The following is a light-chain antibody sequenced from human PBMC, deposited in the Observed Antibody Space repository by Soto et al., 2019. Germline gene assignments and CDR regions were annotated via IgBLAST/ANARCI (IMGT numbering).Light chain of an antibody. CDR2: DVS. Sequence: QSALTQPHSVSGSPGQSVTISCTGTSSDVGGYNYVSWYQQHPGKAPKLMIYDVSKRPSGVPDRFSGSKSGNTASLTISGLQAEDEADYYCCSSVGSYTSVFGGGTKVTVL. CDR1: SSDVGGYNY. CDR3: CSSVGSYTSV. J-gene: IGLJ3*02. V-gene: IGLV2-11*01.